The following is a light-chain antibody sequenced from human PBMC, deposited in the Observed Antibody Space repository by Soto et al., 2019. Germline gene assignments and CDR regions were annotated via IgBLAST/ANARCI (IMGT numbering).Light chain of an antibody. CDR2: DVS. CDR1: SSDIGDSNY. J-gene: IGLJ1*01. CDR3: SSFRSSSSYYV. Sequence: QSVLTQPASVSGSPGQSITISCTGTSSDIGDSNYVSWYQQHPGKAPKLVIYDVSNRSSGVSNRFSGSKSANTASLTISGLQAEDEADYYCSSFRSSSSYYVFGSGTKVTVL. V-gene: IGLV2-14*03.